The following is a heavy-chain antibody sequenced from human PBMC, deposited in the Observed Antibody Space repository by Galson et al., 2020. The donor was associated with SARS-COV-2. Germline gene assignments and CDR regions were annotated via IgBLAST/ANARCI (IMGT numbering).Heavy chain of an antibody. Sequence: GESLKISCIASGFTFNTCGMNWVRQAPGKGLEWVANINIGYGSSKNYADSVKGRFTISRDNTKNSLYLDMNDLRGDDTALYYCARDPFSGYDFDVGLDTWGQGTMVTVSS. CDR3: ARDPFSGYDFDVGLDT. J-gene: IGHJ5*01. CDR2: INIGYGSSK. CDR1: GFTFNTCG. V-gene: IGHV3-21*06. D-gene: IGHD5-12*01.